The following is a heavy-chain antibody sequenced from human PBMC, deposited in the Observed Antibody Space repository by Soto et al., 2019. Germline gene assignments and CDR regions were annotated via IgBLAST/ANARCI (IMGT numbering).Heavy chain of an antibody. V-gene: IGHV4-38-2*02. J-gene: IGHJ3*02. D-gene: IGHD3-10*01. CDR1: GYSIRNGYY. Sequence: SETLSLTCTVSGYSIRNGYYWGWIRQPPGKGLEWIGTIYHSGSTYYNPPLKSRVTISVDASENHFSLELSSLRSEDTAVYYCARTEIIRDAFDIWGQGTMVTVSS. CDR2: IYHSGST. CDR3: ARTEIIRDAFDI.